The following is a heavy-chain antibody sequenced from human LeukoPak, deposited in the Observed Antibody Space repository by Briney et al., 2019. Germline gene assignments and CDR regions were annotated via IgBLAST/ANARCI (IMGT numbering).Heavy chain of an antibody. CDR3: ARGVGSSWFDP. D-gene: IGHD6-13*01. Sequence: GASVKVSCKGSGYNFTDYYLHWVRQAPGQGLEWMGWINPNSGGANFALNFQGRVTMTRATSISTAYMELSRLTSDDTAVYYCARGVGSSWFDPWGQGTLVTVSS. CDR1: GYNFTDYY. V-gene: IGHV1-2*02. CDR2: INPNSGGA. J-gene: IGHJ5*02.